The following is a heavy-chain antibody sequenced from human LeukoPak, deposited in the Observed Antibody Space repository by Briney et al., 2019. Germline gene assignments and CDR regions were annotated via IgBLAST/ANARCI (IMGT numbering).Heavy chain of an antibody. CDR2: ISYDGSNE. Sequence: GRSLRLSCAASGFTFSSYVMHWVRQAPGKGLEWVAIISYDGSNEYYADSVKGRFTISRDNSKNTLYLQMNSLRAADTAVYYCARDNWNDVNFDYWGQGTLVTVSS. CDR1: GFTFSSYV. D-gene: IGHD1-1*01. CDR3: ARDNWNDVNFDY. V-gene: IGHV3-30*04. J-gene: IGHJ4*02.